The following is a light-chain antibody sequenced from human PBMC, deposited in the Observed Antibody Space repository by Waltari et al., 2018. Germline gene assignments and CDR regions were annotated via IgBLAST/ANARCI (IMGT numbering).Light chain of an antibody. CDR3: QSYHAGNPWV. CDR2: EDD. J-gene: IGLJ3*02. Sequence: NFMLTQPHSVSESPGRTVTISCTRSSGSIASNYVQWYQQRPGSAPTTVIYEDDQSPSGVPDRFSGSIDSSSNSASLPISGLKTEDEADYYCQSYHAGNPWVFGGGTRLTVV. CDR1: SGSIASNY. V-gene: IGLV6-57*03.